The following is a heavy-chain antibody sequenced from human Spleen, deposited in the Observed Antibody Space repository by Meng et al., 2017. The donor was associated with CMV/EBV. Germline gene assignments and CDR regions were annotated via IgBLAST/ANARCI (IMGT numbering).Heavy chain of an antibody. D-gene: IGHD3-10*01. Sequence: GGSLRLSCAASGFTFDDYAMHWVRQGPGKGLEWVSGISWNSGDIGDADSVKGRFTISRDNAKNSLYLQMDSLRAEDTALYYCARGTYPGAYHFYGMDVWGQGTTVTVSS. CDR1: GFTFDDYA. V-gene: IGHV3-9*01. CDR3: ARGTYPGAYHFYGMDV. CDR2: ISWNSGDI. J-gene: IGHJ6*02.